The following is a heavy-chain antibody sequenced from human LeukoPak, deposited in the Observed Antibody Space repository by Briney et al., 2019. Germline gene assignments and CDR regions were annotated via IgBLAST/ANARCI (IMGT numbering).Heavy chain of an antibody. CDR2: MNPNSGNT. V-gene: IGHV1-8*01. CDR1: GYTFTSYD. Sequence: ASVKVSCKASGYTFTSYDINWVRQATGQGLEWMGWMNPNSGNTGYAQKFQGRVTMTRDTSISTAYMELSRLRSDDTAVYYCARSLVGAAYYYYGMDVWGQGTTVTVSS. D-gene: IGHD1-26*01. J-gene: IGHJ6*02. CDR3: ARSLVGAAYYYYGMDV.